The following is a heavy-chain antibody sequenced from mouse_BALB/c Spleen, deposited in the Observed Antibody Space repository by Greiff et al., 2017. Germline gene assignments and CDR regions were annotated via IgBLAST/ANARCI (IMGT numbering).Heavy chain of an antibody. V-gene: IGHV5-9-4*01. CDR1: GFTFSSYA. Sequence: EVQGVESGGGLVKPGGSLKLSCAASGFTFSSYAMSWVRQSPEKRLEWVAEISSGGSYTYYPDTVTGRFTISRDNAKNTLYLEMSSLRSEDTAMYYCAREGYRYFDYWGQGTTLTVSS. J-gene: IGHJ2*01. D-gene: IGHD2-14*01. CDR2: ISSGGSYT. CDR3: AREGYRYFDY.